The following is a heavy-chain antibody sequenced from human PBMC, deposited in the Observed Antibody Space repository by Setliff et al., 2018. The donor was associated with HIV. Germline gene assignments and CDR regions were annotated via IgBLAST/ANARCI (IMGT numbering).Heavy chain of an antibody. Sequence: SETLSLTCTVSGDSISTDYWTWIRQPPGKGLEWIGYIYNSASTSYNPSLKSRVTISVDTSKNQFSLKVNSVTAADTAVYFCARLIHTGLLYFDFWGLGTLVTVSS. CDR1: GDSISTDY. CDR3: ARLIHTGLLYFDF. D-gene: IGHD2-8*02. V-gene: IGHV4-4*09. J-gene: IGHJ4*02. CDR2: IYNSAST.